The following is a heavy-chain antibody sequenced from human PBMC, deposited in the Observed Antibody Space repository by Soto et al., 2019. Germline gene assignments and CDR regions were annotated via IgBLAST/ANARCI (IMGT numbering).Heavy chain of an antibody. CDR2: ISAYNGNT. CDR3: ARVLKGVVVPAAASDY. D-gene: IGHD2-2*01. J-gene: IGHJ4*02. V-gene: IGHV1-18*01. Sequence: GASVKVSCKASGYTFTSYGISWVRQAPGQGLEWMGWISAYNGNTNYAQKLQGRVTMTTDTSTSTAYMELRGLRSDDTAVYYCARVLKGVVVPAAASDYWGQGTLVTVSS. CDR1: GYTFTSYG.